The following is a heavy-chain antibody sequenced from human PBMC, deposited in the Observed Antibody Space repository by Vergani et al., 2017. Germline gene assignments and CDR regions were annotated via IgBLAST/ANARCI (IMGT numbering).Heavy chain of an antibody. CDR3: ARVPAPGLNYDMLTGNRYYYYYMDV. CDR2: ISSSSSYI. V-gene: IGHV3-21*01. D-gene: IGHD3-9*01. Sequence: EVQLVESGGGLVKPGGSLRLSCAASGFTFSSYSMNWVRQAPGKGLEWASSISSSSSYIYYADSVKGRFTISRDNAKNSLYLQMNSLGAEDTAVYYWARVPAPGLNYDMLTGNRYYYYYMDVWGKGTTVTVSS. CDR1: GFTFSSYS. J-gene: IGHJ6*03.